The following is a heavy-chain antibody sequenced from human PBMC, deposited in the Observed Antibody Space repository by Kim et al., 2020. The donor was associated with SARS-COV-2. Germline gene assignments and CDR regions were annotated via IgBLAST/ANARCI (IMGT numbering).Heavy chain of an antibody. J-gene: IGHJ4*02. CDR2: ISYDGSNK. Sequence: GGSLRLSCAASGFTFSSYAMHWVRQAPGKGLEWVAVISYDGSNKYYADSVKGRFTISRDNSKNTLYLQMNSLRAEDTAVYYCARDDVVVVITGSFDYWGQGTLVTVSS. CDR3: ARDDVVVVITGSFDY. D-gene: IGHD3-22*01. CDR1: GFTFSSYA. V-gene: IGHV3-30*04.